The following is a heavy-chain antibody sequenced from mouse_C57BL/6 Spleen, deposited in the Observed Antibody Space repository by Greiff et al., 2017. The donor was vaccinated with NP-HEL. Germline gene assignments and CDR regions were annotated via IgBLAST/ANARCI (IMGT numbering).Heavy chain of an antibody. V-gene: IGHV1-62-2*01. CDR3: ARHEGYYYGQPLPGAMDY. Sequence: VKLQQSGAELVKPGASVKLSCKASGYTFTEYTIHWVKQRSGQGLEWIGWFYPGSGSIKYNEKFKDKATLTADKSSSTVYMELSRLTSEDSAVYFCARHEGYYYGQPLPGAMDYWGQGTSVTVSS. D-gene: IGHD1-1*01. CDR1: GYTFTEYT. CDR2: FYPGSGSI. J-gene: IGHJ4*01.